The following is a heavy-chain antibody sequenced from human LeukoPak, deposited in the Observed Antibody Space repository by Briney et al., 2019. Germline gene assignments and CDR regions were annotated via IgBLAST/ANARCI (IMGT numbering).Heavy chain of an antibody. D-gene: IGHD6-19*01. V-gene: IGHV3-30*04. CDR3: ARERPPGIAV. CDR2: ISYDGSSK. Sequence: GRSLRLSCAASGFTFSSYAMHWVRQAPGKGLEWVADISYDGSSKYYADSVKGRFTISGDNAKNSLYLQMNSLRAEDTAVYYCARERPPGIAVWGQGTLVTVSS. CDR1: GFTFSSYA. J-gene: IGHJ4*02.